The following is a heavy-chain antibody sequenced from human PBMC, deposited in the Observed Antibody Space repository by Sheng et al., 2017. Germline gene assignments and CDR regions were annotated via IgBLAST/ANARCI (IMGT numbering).Heavy chain of an antibody. CDR3: AKGGGSGSYYYFYYYMDV. Sequence: EVQLVESGGGLVQPGGSLRLSCAASGFTFTYYAMTWVRQAPGKGLEWVAGISGGGGGGSTYYADSLGGRFTISRDNSKNTLYLQMNSLRAEDTAVYYCAKGGGSGSYYYFYYYMDVWGQGTTVTVS. D-gene: IGHD3-10*01. J-gene: IGHJ6*03. CDR2: ISGGGGGGST. V-gene: IGHV3-23*04. CDR1: GFTFTYYA.